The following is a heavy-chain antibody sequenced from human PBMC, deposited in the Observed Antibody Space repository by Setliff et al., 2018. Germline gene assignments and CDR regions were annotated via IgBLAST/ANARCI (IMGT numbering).Heavy chain of an antibody. V-gene: IGHV4-61*02. Sequence: PSETLSLTCIVSGGSISSATSYWNWIRQPAGKELEWIGRIYAIRSTNYNPSLKSRVTISLDTSNNQFSLKLNSVTAADTALYFCAREVAGTYHYFDPWGQGTRVTVSS. D-gene: IGHD6-19*01. CDR2: IYAIRST. CDR1: GGSISSATSY. J-gene: IGHJ5*02. CDR3: AREVAGTYHYFDP.